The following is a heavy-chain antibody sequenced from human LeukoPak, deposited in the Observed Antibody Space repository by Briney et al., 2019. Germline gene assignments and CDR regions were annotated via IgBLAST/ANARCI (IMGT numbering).Heavy chain of an antibody. CDR2: INHSGST. CDR1: GGSFSGYY. CDR3: ARGLIMITFGGVIVLDGFDP. Sequence: SETLSLTCAVYGGSFSGYYWSWIRQPPGKGLEWIGEINHSGSTNYNPSLKSRVTISVDTFKNQFSLKLSSVTAADTAVYYCARGLIMITFGGVIVLDGFDPWGQGTLVTVSS. D-gene: IGHD3-16*02. V-gene: IGHV4-34*01. J-gene: IGHJ5*02.